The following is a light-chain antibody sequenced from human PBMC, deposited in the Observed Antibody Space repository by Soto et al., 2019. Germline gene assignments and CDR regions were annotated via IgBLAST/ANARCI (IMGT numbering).Light chain of an antibody. CDR2: GVY. V-gene: IGKV3-20*01. CDR1: EPIKTYY. J-gene: IGKJ5*01. Sequence: SPGTLSVSPGETATLSCKASEPIKTYYFGWYQQKPGQSPRLLIYGVYSRATGIPDRFSGSGSGTDFTLTISRLEPEDFAVYYCQFYGSSLITFGQGTRLEIK. CDR3: QFYGSSLIT.